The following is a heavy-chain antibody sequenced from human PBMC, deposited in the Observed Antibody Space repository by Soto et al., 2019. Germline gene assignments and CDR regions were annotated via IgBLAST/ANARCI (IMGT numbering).Heavy chain of an antibody. CDR2: FDPEDGET. CDR3: ATRDFWSGYYRGYDAFDI. CDR1: GYTLTELS. J-gene: IGHJ3*02. D-gene: IGHD3-3*01. V-gene: IGHV1-24*01. Sequence: ASVKVSCKVSGYTLTELSMHWVRQAPGKGLEWMGGFDPEDGETIYAQKFQGRVTMTEDTSTDTAYMELSSLRSEDTAVYYCATRDFWSGYYRGYDAFDIWGQGTMVTV.